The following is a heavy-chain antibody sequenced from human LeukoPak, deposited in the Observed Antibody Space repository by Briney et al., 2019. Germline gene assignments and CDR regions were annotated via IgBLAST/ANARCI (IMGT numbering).Heavy chain of an antibody. CDR3: ARDQFDLLTGTTKTFDY. V-gene: IGHV3-21*06. J-gene: IGHJ4*02. CDR1: GFTFSSSS. Sequence: GGSLRLSCAASGFTFSSSSMNWLRQAPGNGLEWVSSISSSGIYIYYVDSVKGRFTISRDNTKNSLSLLMHNLRPEDTAVYYCARDQFDLLTGTTKTFDYWGQGTLVTVSS. D-gene: IGHD3-9*01. CDR2: ISSSGIYI.